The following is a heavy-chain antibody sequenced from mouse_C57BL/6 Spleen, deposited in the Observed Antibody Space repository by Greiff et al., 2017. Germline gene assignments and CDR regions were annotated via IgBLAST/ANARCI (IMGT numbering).Heavy chain of an antibody. Sequence: QVQLQQSGAELARPGASVKLSCKASGYTFTSYGISWVKQRTGQGLEWIGEIYPRSGNTYYNEKFKGKATLTADKSSSTAYMELRSLTSEDSAVYLCARRGITTVVSAMDYWGQGTSVTVSS. CDR2: IYPRSGNT. J-gene: IGHJ4*01. CDR3: ARRGITTVVSAMDY. V-gene: IGHV1-81*01. D-gene: IGHD1-1*01. CDR1: GYTFTSYG.